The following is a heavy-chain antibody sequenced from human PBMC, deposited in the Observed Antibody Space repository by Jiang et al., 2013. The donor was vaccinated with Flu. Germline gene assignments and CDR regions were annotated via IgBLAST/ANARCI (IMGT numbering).Heavy chain of an antibody. CDR1: GGSISSYY. D-gene: IGHD2-2*01. CDR2: IYYSGST. V-gene: IGHV4-59*01. J-gene: IGHJ6*04. CDR3: ARVHPANCSSTSCSWRKWVFGPAGDYYYGMDV. Sequence: SGPGLVKPSETLSLTCTVSGGSISSYYWSWIRQPPGKGLEWIGYIYYSGSTNYNPSLKSRVTISVDTSKNQFSLKLSSVTAADTAVYYCARVHPANCSSTSCSWRKWVFGPAGDYYYGMDVWGKGT.